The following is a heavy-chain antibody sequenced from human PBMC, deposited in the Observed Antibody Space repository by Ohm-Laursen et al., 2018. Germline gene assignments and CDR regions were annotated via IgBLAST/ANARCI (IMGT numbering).Heavy chain of an antibody. CDR2: IYSSGST. CDR1: GGSISSYY. CDR3: ARHSGSSWYGYYYYYGMNV. J-gene: IGHJ6*02. V-gene: IGHV4-4*07. D-gene: IGHD6-13*01. Sequence: GTLSLTCTVSGGSISSYYWSWIRQPAGEGLEWIGRIYSSGSTDYNPSLKSRFTMSLDTSKNQFSLKLSFVTAADTAVYYSARHSGSSWYGYYYYYGMNVWGQGTTVTVSS.